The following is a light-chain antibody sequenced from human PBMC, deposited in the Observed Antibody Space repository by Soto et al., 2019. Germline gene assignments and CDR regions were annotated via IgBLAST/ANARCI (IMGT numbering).Light chain of an antibody. CDR3: QQSYSSLALT. CDR2: AAS. J-gene: IGKJ4*01. CDR1: QSISSY. V-gene: IGKV1-39*01. Sequence: DIQMTQSPSSLSASVGDRVTITCRASQSISSYLHWYQQKPGKAPELLIYAASSLQSRVPSRFSGSGSGTDFTLTISSLQPEDFATYYCQQSYSSLALTFGGGTKVEIK.